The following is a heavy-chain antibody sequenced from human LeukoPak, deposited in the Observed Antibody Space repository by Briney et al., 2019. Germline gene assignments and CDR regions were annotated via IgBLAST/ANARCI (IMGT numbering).Heavy chain of an antibody. J-gene: IGHJ4*02. CDR2: ISTSSSYI. CDR3: ARQNGSSWSFRGFDY. V-gene: IGHV3-21*04. D-gene: IGHD6-13*01. Sequence: GGSLRLSCAASGFTFSSYTMNWVRQAPGKGLEWVSSISTSSSYIYYADSVKGRFTISRDNTKNSLYLQMNSLRAEDTAVYYCARQNGSSWSFRGFDYWGQGTLVTVSS. CDR1: GFTFSSYT.